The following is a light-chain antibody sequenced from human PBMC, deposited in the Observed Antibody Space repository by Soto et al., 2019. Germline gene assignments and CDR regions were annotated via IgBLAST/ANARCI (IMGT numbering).Light chain of an antibody. CDR1: QSVRSTY. CDR3: QYYSSSLSIT. CDR2: GAS. J-gene: IGKJ5*01. V-gene: IGKV3-20*01. Sequence: EIVLTQSPGILSLSPGERATLSCRASQSVRSTYLAWYQQKPGQAPRLLIHGASSRATGIPDRFSGSGSGTEFTLTSSRLEPEDFAVYYCQYYSSSLSITFGQGTRLDIK.